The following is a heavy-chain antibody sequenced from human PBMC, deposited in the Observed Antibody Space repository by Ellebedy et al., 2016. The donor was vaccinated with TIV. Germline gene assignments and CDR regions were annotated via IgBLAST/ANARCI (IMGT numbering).Heavy chain of an antibody. CDR2: ICSGGGI. CDR3: AKGGGYKWHDLFDY. D-gene: IGHD1-20*01. V-gene: IGHV3-53*01. CDR1: SAFTVSHEY. J-gene: IGHJ4*02. Sequence: GESLKISCAASSAFTVSHEYMNWVRQAPGKGLEWISLICSGGGIQYADSVKGRFTISRDHSKNTLYLQMNSLRVDDTAVYFCAKGGGYKWHDLFDYWGPGTLVTVSS.